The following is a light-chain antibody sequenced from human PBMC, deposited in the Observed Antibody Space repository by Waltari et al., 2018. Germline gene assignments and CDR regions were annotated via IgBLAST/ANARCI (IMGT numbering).Light chain of an antibody. Sequence: QSALTQPPPASGPPGQAATTSCTGPSSVAGGYTFVSWYQHHPGKAPTLIIYEVSERPSGVPDRFSGSKSGNTASLTVSGLQAEDEADYYCSSYVANNNPVFGGGTKLTVL. V-gene: IGLV2-8*01. J-gene: IGLJ2*01. CDR3: SSYVANNNPV. CDR1: SSVAGGYTF. CDR2: EVS.